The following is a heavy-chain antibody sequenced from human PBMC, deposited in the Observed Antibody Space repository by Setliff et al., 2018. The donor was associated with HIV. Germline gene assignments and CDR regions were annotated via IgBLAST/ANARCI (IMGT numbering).Heavy chain of an antibody. CDR3: TRDMRGGGMNLVRGRLEDSYYYMDV. Sequence: GGSLRLSCAASGFTFSASPMHWVRQAPGKGLEWVGRIENKAGNFATVCAPSVTGRFTISRDDTKNTAYLQIKSLKTEDTAVYYCTRDMRGGGMNLVRGRLEDSYYYMDVWGKGTTVTVSS. J-gene: IGHJ6*03. D-gene: IGHD3-10*01. CDR2: IENKAGNFAT. V-gene: IGHV3-73*01. CDR1: GFTFSASP.